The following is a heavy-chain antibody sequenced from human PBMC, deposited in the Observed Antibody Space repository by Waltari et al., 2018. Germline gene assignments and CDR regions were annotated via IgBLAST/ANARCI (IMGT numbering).Heavy chain of an antibody. CDR1: GYTFTNYG. Sequence: QVQLVQSGAEVKKPGASVKVSCTASGYTFTNYGISWVRQAPGQGLEWMGWIRAYSGNTAYEQKVQGRVTMTTDTSTSTAYMEWRSLRSDDTAVYYCARVGRSGYSSGWYYWGQGTLVTVSS. D-gene: IGHD6-19*01. CDR2: IRAYSGNT. V-gene: IGHV1-18*01. J-gene: IGHJ4*02. CDR3: ARVGRSGYSSGWYY.